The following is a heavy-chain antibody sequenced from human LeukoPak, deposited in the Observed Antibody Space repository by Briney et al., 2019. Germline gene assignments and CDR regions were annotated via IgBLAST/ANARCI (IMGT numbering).Heavy chain of an antibody. CDR3: TGYSGFDWRNYFDY. CDR1: GGSITNSRSY. D-gene: IGHD5-12*01. CDR2: VHIGGST. J-gene: IGHJ4*02. Sequence: SETLSLTCTLSGGSITNSRSYWGWVRQPPGKELEWIATVHIGGSTYFNPSLKSRVAMSVDTSTNQFSLRLSSMTAADAAVYYCTGYSGFDWRNYFDYWGRGILVTVSS. V-gene: IGHV4-39*01.